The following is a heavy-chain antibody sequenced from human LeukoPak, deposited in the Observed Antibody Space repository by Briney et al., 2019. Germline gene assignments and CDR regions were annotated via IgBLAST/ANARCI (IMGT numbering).Heavy chain of an antibody. CDR3: ARDRDYYDSTGQGGTDY. D-gene: IGHD3-22*01. CDR1: GFTVSSNY. CDR2: IYSGGST. J-gene: IGHJ4*02. Sequence: GGSLRLSCAASGFTVSSNYMSWVRQAPGKGLEWVSVIYSGGSTYYADSVKGRFTISRDNSKNTLYLQMNSLRAEDTAVYYCARDRDYYDSTGQGGTDYWGQGTLVTVSS. V-gene: IGHV3-66*01.